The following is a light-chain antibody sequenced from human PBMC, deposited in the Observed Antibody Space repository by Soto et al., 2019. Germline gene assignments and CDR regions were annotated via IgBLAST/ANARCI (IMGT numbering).Light chain of an antibody. V-gene: IGKV3-20*01. CDR2: GAS. CDR1: QSVSSSY. J-gene: IGKJ1*01. CDR3: QQYGSSPWT. Sequence: EIVLTQSPGTLSLSPGERATLSCRASQSVSSSYFAWYQHKPGQAPRPLIYGASSRAIGIPDRFSGSGSGTDFTLTISRLEPQDVPVYYFQQYGSSPWTFCEGTKVEIK.